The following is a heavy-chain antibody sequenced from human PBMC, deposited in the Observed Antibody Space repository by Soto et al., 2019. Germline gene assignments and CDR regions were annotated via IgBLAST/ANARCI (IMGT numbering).Heavy chain of an antibody. CDR1: GFTFSSYG. V-gene: IGHV3-30*18. Sequence: QVQVVESGGGVVQPGRSLRLSCAASGFTFSSYGMHWVRQAPGKGLEWVAVISYDGSNKYYADSVKGRFTISRDNSKNTLYLQMNSLGAEDTAVYYCAKVRGYSGYDLGYWGQGTLVTVSS. J-gene: IGHJ4*02. CDR3: AKVRGYSGYDLGY. CDR2: ISYDGSNK. D-gene: IGHD5-12*01.